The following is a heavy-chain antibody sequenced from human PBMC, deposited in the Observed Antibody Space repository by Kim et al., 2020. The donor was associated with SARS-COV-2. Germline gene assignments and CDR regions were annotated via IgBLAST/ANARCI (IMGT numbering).Heavy chain of an antibody. CDR2: ISGSGDST. CDR1: GFTFKNYA. Sequence: GGSLRLSCAASGFTFKNYAMNWVRQTPGKGLEWVSVISGSGDSTYYADSVKGRFTLSRDNSRNTVYLQMNSLRAEDTAVYYCAKRGYGSGSDSLYSYSKMDVWGEGTAVTVSS. V-gene: IGHV3-23*01. D-gene: IGHD3-10*01. J-gene: IGHJ6*03. CDR3: AKRGYGSGSDSLYSYSKMDV.